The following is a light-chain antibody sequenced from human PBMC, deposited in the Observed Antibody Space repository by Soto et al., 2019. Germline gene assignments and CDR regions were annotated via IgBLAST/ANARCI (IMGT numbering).Light chain of an antibody. CDR3: QKYNSAPRT. J-gene: IGKJ1*01. CDR2: AAS. V-gene: IGKV1-27*01. CDR1: QGISNY. Sequence: DIQMTQSPSSLSASVGDRVTITCRASQGISNYLAWYQQKPGKGPKLLIYAASTLQSGVPSRFSGSGSGTDVTLTISSLQAEDVATYYCQKYNSAPRTLGQGTKVEIK.